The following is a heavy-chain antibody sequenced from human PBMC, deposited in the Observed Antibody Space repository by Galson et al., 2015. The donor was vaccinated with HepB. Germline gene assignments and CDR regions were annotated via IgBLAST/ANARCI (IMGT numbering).Heavy chain of an antibody. Sequence: SVKVSCKASGYTFTSYGISWVRQAPGQGLEWMGWISAYNGNTNYAQKLQGRVTMTTDTSTSTAYMELRSLRSDDTAVYYCARSLRRYCSGGSCYYFDYWGQGTLVTVSS. V-gene: IGHV1-18*01. D-gene: IGHD2-15*01. J-gene: IGHJ4*02. CDR3: ARSLRRYCSGGSCYYFDY. CDR1: GYTFTSYG. CDR2: ISAYNGNT.